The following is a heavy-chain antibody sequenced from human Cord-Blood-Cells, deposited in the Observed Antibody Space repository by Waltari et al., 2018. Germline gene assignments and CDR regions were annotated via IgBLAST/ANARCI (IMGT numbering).Heavy chain of an antibody. D-gene: IGHD2-2*01. CDR2: IWYDGNNK. J-gene: IGHJ3*02. CDR1: GFTFSSYC. V-gene: IGHV3-33*01. Sequence: QVQLVESGGGVVQPGRSLRLSCAASGFTFSSYCMHWVRQAPGKGLEWVAVIWYDGNNKYYADSVKGRFTISRDNSKNTLYLQMNSLRAEDTAVYYCARDPLGYCSSTSCYDAFDIWGQGTMVTVSS. CDR3: ARDPLGYCSSTSCYDAFDI.